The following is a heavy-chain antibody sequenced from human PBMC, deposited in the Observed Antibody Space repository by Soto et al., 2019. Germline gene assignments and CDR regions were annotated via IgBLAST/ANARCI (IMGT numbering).Heavy chain of an antibody. D-gene: IGHD5-12*01. Sequence: QITLKESGPTLVKPTQTLTLTCTFSGFSLSTSRVGVGWIRQPPGKALEWLALLYWDDDKRYSPSLKSRLTITTDTSKNQVVLTMTNMDPVDTATYYCAHRTRQRFTDAFHLWGQGTMVTVSS. V-gene: IGHV2-5*02. CDR2: LYWDDDK. CDR3: AHRTRQRFTDAFHL. CDR1: GFSLSTSRVG. J-gene: IGHJ3*01.